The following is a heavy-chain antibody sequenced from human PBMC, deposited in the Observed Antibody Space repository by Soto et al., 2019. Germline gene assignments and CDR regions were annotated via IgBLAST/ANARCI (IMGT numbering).Heavy chain of an antibody. CDR1: GGSISSYY. CDR2: IYYSGST. J-gene: IGHJ4*02. Sequence: QVQLQESGPGLVKPSETLSLTCTVSGGSISSYYWSWIRQPPGKGLEWIGYIYYSGSTNYNPSLKSRATISVDTSKNQFSLKLSSVTAADTAVYYCARGQTTVVTEFDYWGQGTLVTVSS. V-gene: IGHV4-59*01. D-gene: IGHD4-17*01. CDR3: ARGQTTVVTEFDY.